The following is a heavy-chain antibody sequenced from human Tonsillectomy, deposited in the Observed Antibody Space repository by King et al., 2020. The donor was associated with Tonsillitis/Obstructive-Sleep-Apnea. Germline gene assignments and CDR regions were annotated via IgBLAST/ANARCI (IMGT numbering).Heavy chain of an antibody. CDR1: GFTFSSYG. V-gene: IGHV3-33*01. CDR2: IRYDGSNK. CDR3: ARDREGDLLDY. D-gene: IGHD3-10*01. Sequence: VQLVESGGGVVQPGRSLRLSCAASGFTFSSYGMHWVRQAPGKGLEWVAVIRYDGSNKYYADSVKGRFTITRDNSKNTLYLQMNSLRAEDTAVYYCARDREGDLLDYWGQGTLVTVSS. J-gene: IGHJ4*02.